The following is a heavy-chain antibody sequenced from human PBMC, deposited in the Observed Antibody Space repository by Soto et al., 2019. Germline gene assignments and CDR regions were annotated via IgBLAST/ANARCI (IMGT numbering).Heavy chain of an antibody. CDR1: GFTFSSYG. D-gene: IGHD3-22*01. CDR2: ISYDGSNK. CDR3: ARPDYYDSSGYYGGLGY. Sequence: SLRLSCAASGFTFSSYGMHWVRQAPGKGLEWVAVISYDGSNKYYADSVKGRFTISRDNSKNTLYLQMNSLRAEDTAVYYCARPDYYDSSGYYGGLGYWGQGTLVTVSS. J-gene: IGHJ4*02. V-gene: IGHV3-30*03.